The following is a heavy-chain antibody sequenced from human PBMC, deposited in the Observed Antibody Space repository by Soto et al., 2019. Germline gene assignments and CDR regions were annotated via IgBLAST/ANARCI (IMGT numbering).Heavy chain of an antibody. CDR1: GGSISSYY. J-gene: IGHJ6*03. CDR3: ARENYWGYYMDV. CDR2: IYYSGST. V-gene: IGHV4-59*01. Sequence: SETLSLTCTVSGGSISSYYWSWIRQPPGKGLEWIGYIYYSGSTNYNPSLKSRVTISVDTSKNQFSLKLSSVTAADTAVYYCARENYWGYYMDVWGEGTTVTVSS. D-gene: IGHD7-27*01.